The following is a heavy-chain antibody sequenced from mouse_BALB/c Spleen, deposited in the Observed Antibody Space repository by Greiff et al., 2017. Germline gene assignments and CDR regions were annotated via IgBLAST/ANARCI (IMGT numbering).Heavy chain of an antibody. CDR2: IYPSDSYT. D-gene: IGHD3-3*01. J-gene: IGHJ4*01. CDR1: GYTFTSYW. Sequence: QVQLKQPGAELVRPGASVKLSCKASGYTFTSYWINWVKQRPGQGLEWIGNIYPSDSYTNYNQKFKDKATLTVDKSSSTAYMQLSSPTSEDSAVYYCTREGDLYAMDYWGQGTSVTVSS. V-gene: IGHV1-69*02. CDR3: TREGDLYAMDY.